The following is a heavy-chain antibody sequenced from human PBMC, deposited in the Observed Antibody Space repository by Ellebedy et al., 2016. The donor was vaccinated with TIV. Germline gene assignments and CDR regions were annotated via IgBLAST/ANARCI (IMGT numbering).Heavy chain of an antibody. CDR1: GYTFTNYI. CDR3: AREGVGCSGGTCYLDY. CDR2: INPSVGDI. J-gene: IGHJ4*02. D-gene: IGHD2-15*01. V-gene: IGHV1-46*01. Sequence: ASVKVSCKASGYTFTNYIMHWVRRAPGQGLEWMGVINPSVGDIIYVQKFQDRITMTRDTSTSTVYMDLSSLRSEDTAVYYCAREGVGCSGGTCYLDYWGQGFLVTVSS.